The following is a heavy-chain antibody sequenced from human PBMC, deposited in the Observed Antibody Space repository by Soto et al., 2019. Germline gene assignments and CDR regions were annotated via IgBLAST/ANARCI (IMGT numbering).Heavy chain of an antibody. CDR1: GFILSDCA. Sequence: GGSLRLSCATSGFILSDCAMNWVRQAPVNGLEFVSYISSIISVIDYADSVKGRFTFSRYNAMNSLYLQMNSLRAEDTALYYCARDLSWGSNWYYYMDVWGKGTTVTVSS. J-gene: IGHJ6*03. V-gene: IGHV3-48*01. CDR3: ARDLSWGSNWYYYMDV. CDR2: ISSIISVI. D-gene: IGHD1-1*01.